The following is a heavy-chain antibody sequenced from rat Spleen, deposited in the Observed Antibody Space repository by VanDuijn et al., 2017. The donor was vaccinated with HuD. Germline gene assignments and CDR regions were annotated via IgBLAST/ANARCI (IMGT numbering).Heavy chain of an antibody. CDR1: GFTFSNYD. CDR3: TTSGYGGFDY. J-gene: IGHJ2*01. CDR2: ISYDGSST. D-gene: IGHD4-3*01. V-gene: IGHV5-20*01. Sequence: EVQLVESGGGLVQPGRSMKLSCAASGFTFSNYDMAWVRQAPTKGLEWVASISYDGSSTYYRDSVKGRFTISRDNAKSTLYLQMDSLRSEDTATYYCTTSGYGGFDYWGQGVMVTVSS.